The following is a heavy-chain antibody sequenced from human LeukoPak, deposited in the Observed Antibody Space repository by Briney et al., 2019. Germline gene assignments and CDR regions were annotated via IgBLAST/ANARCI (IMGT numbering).Heavy chain of an antibody. Sequence: SETLSLTCTVSGDSISSHYWSWIRQPPGKGLEWMGYINYSGNTNYNPSLKSRVTISVDTSKNQFSLRLTSVTAADTAVYYCAREGRQDYVYFDCWGQGTLVTVSS. CDR2: INYSGNT. J-gene: IGHJ4*02. CDR3: AREGRQDYVYFDC. D-gene: IGHD4-17*01. V-gene: IGHV4-59*11. CDR1: GDSISSHY.